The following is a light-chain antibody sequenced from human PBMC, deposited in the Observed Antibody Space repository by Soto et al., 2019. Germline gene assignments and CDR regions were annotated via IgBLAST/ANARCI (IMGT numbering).Light chain of an antibody. CDR3: QQYGSSPT. V-gene: IGKV3-20*01. CDR1: QNIGNN. CDR2: GAS. J-gene: IGKJ1*01. Sequence: EIVMTQSPATLSVSPGESASLSCRASQNIGNNLAWYQQKPGQAPRLLIYGASTRATGIPDRFSGSGSGTDFTLTISRLEPEDFAVYYCQQYGSSPTFGQGTKVDIK.